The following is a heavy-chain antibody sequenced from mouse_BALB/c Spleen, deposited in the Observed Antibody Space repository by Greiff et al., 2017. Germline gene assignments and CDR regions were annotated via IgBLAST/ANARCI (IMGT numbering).Heavy chain of an antibody. D-gene: IGHD2-4*01. CDR2: ISSGGST. Sequence: EVKLMGSGGGLVKPGGSLKLSCAASGFTFSSYAMSWVRQTPEKRLEWVASISSGGSTYYPDSVKGRFTISRDNARNILYLQMSSLRSEDTAMYYCAREVITSWFAYWGQGTLVTVSA. V-gene: IGHV5-6-5*01. CDR3: AREVITSWFAY. CDR1: GFTFSSYA. J-gene: IGHJ3*01.